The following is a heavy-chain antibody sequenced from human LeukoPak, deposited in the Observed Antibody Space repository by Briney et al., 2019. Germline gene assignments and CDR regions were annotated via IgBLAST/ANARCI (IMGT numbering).Heavy chain of an antibody. D-gene: IGHD5-12*01. V-gene: IGHV3-30*02. Sequence: SGGSLRLSCAASGFTFRSYGRHSVRHAPGKGLERVAFIRYDGSNKNSADSVRGRFTISRDNPKNTLYLQMNILTPAATLVYYSAKDYRRVYGSGHDSGVYWGQGALVTVAS. J-gene: IGHJ4*02. CDR2: IRYDGSNK. CDR3: AKDYRRVYGSGHDSGVY. CDR1: GFTFRSYG.